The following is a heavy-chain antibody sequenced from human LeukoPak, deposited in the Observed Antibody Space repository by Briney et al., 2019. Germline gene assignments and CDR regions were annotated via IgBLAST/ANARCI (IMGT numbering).Heavy chain of an antibody. CDR3: ARETAYAHDS. Sequence: GGSLRLSCAASGFTFSDFYMSWIRQAPGKGLEWVSFISSSGTSSIFYADSVKGRFTISRDNAKNSLYLQMNGLRAEDTAVYFCARETAYAHDSWGQGALVTVSS. V-gene: IGHV3-11*01. CDR1: GFTFSDFY. J-gene: IGHJ5*01. CDR2: ISSSGTSSI. D-gene: IGHD2-2*01.